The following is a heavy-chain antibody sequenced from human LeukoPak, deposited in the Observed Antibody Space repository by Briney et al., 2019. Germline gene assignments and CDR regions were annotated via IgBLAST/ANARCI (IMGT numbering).Heavy chain of an antibody. V-gene: IGHV3-7*01. CDR1: GFTFSSYA. CDR2: IKQDGSEK. CDR3: AGGSLWSPNWFDP. J-gene: IGHJ5*02. D-gene: IGHD3-10*01. Sequence: GGSLRLSCAASGFTFSSYAMSWVRQAPGKGLEWVANIKQDGSEKFFVDSVRGRFSISRDNAKNSLYLQMNSLRADDTAVYYCAGGSLWSPNWFDPWGQGTLVTVSS.